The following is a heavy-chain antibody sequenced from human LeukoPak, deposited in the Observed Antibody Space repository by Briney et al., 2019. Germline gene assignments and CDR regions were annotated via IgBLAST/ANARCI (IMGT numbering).Heavy chain of an antibody. CDR2: IDQDESDK. CDR3: ARDSPYSGSYQYYFNY. V-gene: IGHV3-7*01. D-gene: IGHD1-26*01. Sequence: PGGSLRLSCAASGFTFKNYWMSWVRQAPGKGLEWVAPIDQDESDKYYVDSVKGRFTISRDNAKNSLYLQMNTLRAEDTAVYYCARDSPYSGSYQYYFNYWGQGTLVTVSS. CDR1: GFTFKNYW. J-gene: IGHJ4*02.